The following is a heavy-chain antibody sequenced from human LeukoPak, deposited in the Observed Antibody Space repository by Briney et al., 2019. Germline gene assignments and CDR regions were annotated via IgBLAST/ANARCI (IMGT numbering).Heavy chain of an antibody. V-gene: IGHV3-21*01. CDR1: GFTFSSCT. CDR3: AREPYVSGSYYNY. CDR2: ISSSSNYI. D-gene: IGHD3-10*01. Sequence: GGSLRLSCAASGFTFSSCTMNWVRQAPGRGLEWVSSISSSSNYIYYADSVKGRFTISRDNAKNSLYLQMNSLRAEDTAVYYCAREPYVSGSYYNYWGQGTLVTVSS. J-gene: IGHJ4*02.